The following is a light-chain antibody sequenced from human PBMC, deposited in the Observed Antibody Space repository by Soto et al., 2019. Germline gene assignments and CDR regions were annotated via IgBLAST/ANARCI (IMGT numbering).Light chain of an antibody. Sequence: EIVMTQSPATLSVSPGERATLSCRASQSVSSYLAWYQQKPGQSPRLLIYRASTRATGVPARFSGSGSGTEFTLTISSLQSEDFAVYYCQQYNNWPKMFGQGTKVDIK. CDR1: QSVSSY. V-gene: IGKV3-15*01. J-gene: IGKJ1*01. CDR2: RAS. CDR3: QQYNNWPKM.